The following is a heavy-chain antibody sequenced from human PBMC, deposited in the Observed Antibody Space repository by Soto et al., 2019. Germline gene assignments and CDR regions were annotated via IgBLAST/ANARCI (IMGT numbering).Heavy chain of an antibody. CDR1: GYTFTKHD. Sequence: QAQLVQSGAEVKKPGASVKVSCKASGYTFTKHDINWVRQAPGQGLEWMGGMNPNRGNTGIAQRFQGRLTMTRDMSTSTAYMVLSGPTSEDTAVYYCARGQHYDFWSGYNWFDPWGQGTLVTVSS. CDR2: MNPNRGNT. D-gene: IGHD3-3*01. CDR3: ARGQHYDFWSGYNWFDP. J-gene: IGHJ5*02. V-gene: IGHV1-8*01.